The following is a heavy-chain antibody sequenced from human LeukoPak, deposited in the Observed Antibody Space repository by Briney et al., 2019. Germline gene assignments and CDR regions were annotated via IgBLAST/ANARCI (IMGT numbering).Heavy chain of an antibody. CDR2: IRYDGSNK. Sequence: SGGSLRLSCAASGFTFSSYGMHWVRQAPGKGLEWVAFIRYDGSNKYYADSVKGRFTISRDNSKNTLYLQMNSLRAEDTAVYYCARDTIYSYAYFDYWGQGTLVTVSS. CDR3: ARDTIYSYAYFDY. J-gene: IGHJ4*02. D-gene: IGHD5-18*01. CDR1: GFTFSSYG. V-gene: IGHV3-30*02.